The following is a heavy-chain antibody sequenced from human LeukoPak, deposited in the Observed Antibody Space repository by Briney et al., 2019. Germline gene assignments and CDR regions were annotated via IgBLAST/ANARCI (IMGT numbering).Heavy chain of an antibody. D-gene: IGHD2-21*01. CDR2: IYRGGST. J-gene: IGHJ3*02. Sequence: GGSLRLSCGASGFTVSSNYMSWVAPGPGKAREGWSVIYRGGSTYYAECVKGRFTISRGISKNTLYLQMNSLRAEDTGVYYCASQVVVREIDAFDIWGQGTMVTVSS. CDR3: ASQVVVREIDAFDI. V-gene: IGHV3-53*01. CDR1: GFTVSSNY.